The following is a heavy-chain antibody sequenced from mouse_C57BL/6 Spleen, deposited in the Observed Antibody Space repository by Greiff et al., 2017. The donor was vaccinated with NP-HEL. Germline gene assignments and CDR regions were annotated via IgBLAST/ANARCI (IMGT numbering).Heavy chain of an antibody. J-gene: IGHJ2*01. CDR3: ARGNYYGSSYGNFDY. CDR2: IYPGDGDT. Sequence: QVQLHQSGAELVKPGASVKISCKASGYAFSSYWMNWVKQRPGKGLEWIGQIYPGDGDTNYNGKFKGKATLTADKSSSTAYMQLSSLTSEDSAVYFCARGNYYGSSYGNFDYWGQGTTLTVSS. V-gene: IGHV1-80*01. D-gene: IGHD1-1*01. CDR1: GYAFSSYW.